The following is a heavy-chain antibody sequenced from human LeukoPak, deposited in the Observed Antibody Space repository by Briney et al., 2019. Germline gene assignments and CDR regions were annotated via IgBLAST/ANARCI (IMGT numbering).Heavy chain of an antibody. CDR2: ISYDGSNK. V-gene: IGHV3-30*04. J-gene: IGHJ4*02. CDR3: ARNYYGSGSYYNGGY. CDR1: GFTFSSYA. Sequence: PGGSLRLSCAASGFTFSSYAMHWARQAPGKGLEWVAVISYDGSNKYYADSVKGRFTISRDNAKNSLYLQMNSLRAEDTALYYCARNYYGSGSYYNGGYWGQGTLVTVSS. D-gene: IGHD3-10*01.